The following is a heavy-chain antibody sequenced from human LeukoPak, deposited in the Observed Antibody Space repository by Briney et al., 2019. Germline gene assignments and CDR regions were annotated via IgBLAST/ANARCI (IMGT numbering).Heavy chain of an antibody. CDR1: GFTFSYYA. V-gene: IGHV3-23*01. Sequence: GGSLRLSCAASGFTFSYYAMSWVRQAPGKGREWVSAIIGSGGSTYYADSVKGRFTISRDNSKNTLSLQMNSLRAEDTAVYYCAKESVAGDAFDIWGQGTMVTVSS. CDR2: IIGSGGST. J-gene: IGHJ3*02. D-gene: IGHD6-19*01. CDR3: AKESVAGDAFDI.